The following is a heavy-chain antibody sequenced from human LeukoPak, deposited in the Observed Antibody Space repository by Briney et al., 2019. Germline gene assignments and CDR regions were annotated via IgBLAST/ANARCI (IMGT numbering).Heavy chain of an antibody. V-gene: IGHV3-30-3*01. CDR3: ARDQQLVNYYYGMDV. CDR2: ISYDGSNK. D-gene: IGHD6-6*01. CDR1: GFTFSSNA. J-gene: IGHJ6*02. Sequence: PGRSLRLSCAASGFTFSSNAMHWVRQAPGKGLEWVAVISYDGSNKYYADSVKGRFTISRDNSKNTLYLQMNSLRAEDTAVYYCARDQQLVNYYYGMDVWGQGTTVTVSS.